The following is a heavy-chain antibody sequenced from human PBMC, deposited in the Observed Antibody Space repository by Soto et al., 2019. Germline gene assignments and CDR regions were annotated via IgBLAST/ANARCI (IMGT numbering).Heavy chain of an antibody. CDR3: AKDMVRGVIDLALLNYGMDV. D-gene: IGHD3-10*01. J-gene: IGHJ6*02. V-gene: IGHV3-9*01. Sequence: EVQLVESGGGLVQPGRSLRLSCAASGFTFDDYAMHWVRQAPGKGLEWVSGISWNSGSIGYADSVKGRFTISRDNAKNSRYLQMNSLRAEDTALYYCAKDMVRGVIDLALLNYGMDVWGQGTTVTVSS. CDR1: GFTFDDYA. CDR2: ISWNSGSI.